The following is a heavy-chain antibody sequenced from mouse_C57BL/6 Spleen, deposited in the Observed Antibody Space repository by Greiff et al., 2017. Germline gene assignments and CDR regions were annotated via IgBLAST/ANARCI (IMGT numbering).Heavy chain of an antibody. Sequence: VQLQQSGAELVRPGTSVKVSCKASGYAFTNYLIEWVKQRPGQGLEWIGVINPGSGGTNYNEKFKGKATLTAEKSSSTAYIQLSSLTSEDSAVYFCARSYYYGSSSFDYWGQGTTLTVSS. D-gene: IGHD1-1*01. CDR3: ARSYYYGSSSFDY. J-gene: IGHJ2*01. V-gene: IGHV1-54*01. CDR2: INPGSGGT. CDR1: GYAFTNYL.